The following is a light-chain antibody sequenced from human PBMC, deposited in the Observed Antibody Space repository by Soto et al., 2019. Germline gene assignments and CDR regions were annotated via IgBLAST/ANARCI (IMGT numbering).Light chain of an antibody. CDR1: SSDVGSYNL. V-gene: IGLV2-23*02. CDR3: CSYAGSSTLWV. CDR2: EVS. J-gene: IGLJ3*02. Sequence: QSALTQPASVSGSPGQSITISCTGTSSDVGSYNLVSWYQQHPGKAPKLMIYEVSKRPSGVSNRFSGSKSGNTASLTISGIQAEDEADYYCCSYAGSSTLWVFGGGTKLTV.